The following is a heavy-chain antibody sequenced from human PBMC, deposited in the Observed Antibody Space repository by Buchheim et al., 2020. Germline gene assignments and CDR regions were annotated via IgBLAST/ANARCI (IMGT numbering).Heavy chain of an antibody. CDR3: ARAGTGITIFGGVNGLDV. Sequence: EVQLEESGGGLVLPGGSLRLSCAGSGFTFSNYWMTWVRQAPGMGLEWVANIKQDGSEKIYVDSVKGRFTISRDNAKSSLSLHMSSLKAEDTVVYYCARAGTGITIFGGVNGLDVWGQGAT. D-gene: IGHD3-3*01. CDR2: IKQDGSEK. V-gene: IGHV3-7*01. J-gene: IGHJ6*02. CDR1: GFTFSNYW.